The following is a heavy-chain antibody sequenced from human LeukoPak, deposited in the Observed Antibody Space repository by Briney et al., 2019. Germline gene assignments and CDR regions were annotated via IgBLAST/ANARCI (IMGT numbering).Heavy chain of an antibody. CDR3: VRGYSFGPYGMDV. Sequence: GGSVRLSCSASGFPFSSYAMHWVRQAPGKGLEYVSAISDSGGSTYYADSVKGRFTISRDNSKNTLYLQMSSLRAEDTAVYFCVRGYSFGPYGMDVWGQGTTATVSS. CDR1: GFPFSSYA. D-gene: IGHD2-15*01. V-gene: IGHV3-64D*09. J-gene: IGHJ6*02. CDR2: ISDSGGST.